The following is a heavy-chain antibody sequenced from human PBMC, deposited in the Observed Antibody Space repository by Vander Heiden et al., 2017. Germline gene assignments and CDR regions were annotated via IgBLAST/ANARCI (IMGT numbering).Heavy chain of an antibody. J-gene: IGHJ4*02. CDR1: GFTFSSYA. D-gene: IGHD3-22*01. V-gene: IGHV3-23*01. CDR2: IRSSDFNT. Sequence: EVQLLESGGGLVQPGGSLRLSCAASGFTFSSYAMSWVRQAPGKGLDWVSSIRSSDFNTYYADSVKGRFTISRDNSKNTLYLQMNSLRAEDTAVYYCAKAPYDTTDYCFDYWGQGTLVTVSS. CDR3: AKAPYDTTDYCFDY.